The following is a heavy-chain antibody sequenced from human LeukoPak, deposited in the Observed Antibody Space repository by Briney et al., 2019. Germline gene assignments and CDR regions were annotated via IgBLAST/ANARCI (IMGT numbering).Heavy chain of an antibody. CDR2: ISGSGGST. CDR1: GFTFSSYA. D-gene: IGHD3-22*01. V-gene: IGHV3-23*01. CDR3: AKDGYDSSGYYTTPFDY. Sequence: TGGSLRLSCAASGFTFSSYAMSWVRQAPGKGLEWVSAISGSGGSTYYADSEKGRFTISRDNSKNTLYLQMNSLRAEVTAVYYCAKDGYDSSGYYTTPFDYWGQGTLVTVSS. J-gene: IGHJ4*02.